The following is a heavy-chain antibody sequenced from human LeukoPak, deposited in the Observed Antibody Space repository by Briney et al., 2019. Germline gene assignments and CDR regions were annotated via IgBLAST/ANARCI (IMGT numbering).Heavy chain of an antibody. CDR2: IGGVNT. CDR3: AKDVCTSPRCLLYSDS. V-gene: IGHV3-23*01. CDR1: GFAFSNYA. D-gene: IGHD2-8*01. J-gene: IGHJ4*02. Sequence: GGSLRLSCATSGFAFSNYAMIWFRHAPGKGLEYVSGIGGVNTYYADSVKGRFTISRDNSKNVLYVQMNRLRVEDTAVYFCAKDVCTSPRCLLYSDSWGQGTLVTVSS.